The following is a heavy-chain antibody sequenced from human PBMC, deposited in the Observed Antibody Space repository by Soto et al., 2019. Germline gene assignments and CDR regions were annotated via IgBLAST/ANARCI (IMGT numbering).Heavy chain of an antibody. CDR1: GFTFSSYG. CDR2: ISYDGSNK. D-gene: IGHD3-10*01. CDR3: AKVEDYYGSGSPFDY. J-gene: IGHJ4*02. V-gene: IGHV3-30*18. Sequence: GGSLRLSCAASGFTFSSYGMHWVRQAPGKGLEWLAVISYDGSNKYYADSVKGRFTISRDNSKNTLYLQMNSLRAEDTAVYYCAKVEDYYGSGSPFDYWGQGTLVTVSS.